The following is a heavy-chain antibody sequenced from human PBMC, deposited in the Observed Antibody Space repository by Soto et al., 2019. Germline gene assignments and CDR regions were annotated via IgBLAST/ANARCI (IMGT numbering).Heavy chain of an antibody. D-gene: IGHD1-26*01. V-gene: IGHV1-46*01. J-gene: IGHJ5*02. Sequence: ASVKVSCKTPRDTFTSYNINWVRQAPGEGLEPMGVINPHGGSTAYAQKFKGRVTLTRDTSASTVHMEVSSLTSEDTAMYYCARSSGGNFGIIIEGTNWFAPWGQGTLVTVSS. CDR2: INPHGGST. CDR1: RDTFTSYN. CDR3: ARSSGGNFGIIIEGTNWFAP.